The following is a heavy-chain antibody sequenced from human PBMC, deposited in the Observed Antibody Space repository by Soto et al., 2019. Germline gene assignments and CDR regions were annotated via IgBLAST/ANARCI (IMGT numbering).Heavy chain of an antibody. CDR1: GYTFTSYA. V-gene: IGHV1-3*05. J-gene: IGHJ4*02. Sequence: QVQLVQSGAEEKKPGASVKVSCKASGYTFTSYAMHWVRQAPGQRLEWMGWINAGNGNTKYSQKFQGRVTITMDTSASTADMELSSLRAEDTAVYYVSRGTVVTHFDYWGQGTLVTVSS. D-gene: IGHD2-15*01. CDR2: INAGNGNT. CDR3: SRGTVVTHFDY.